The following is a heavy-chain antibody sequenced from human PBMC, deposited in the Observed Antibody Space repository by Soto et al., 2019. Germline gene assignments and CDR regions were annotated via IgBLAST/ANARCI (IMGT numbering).Heavy chain of an antibody. J-gene: IGHJ4*02. CDR3: ARDKSGFWGGYFDS. CDR2: VLTSVTT. CDR1: DGSISTYY. D-gene: IGHD3-16*01. Sequence: KPSETLSHTCTVSDGSISTYYWSWIRQPAGKGLEWIEHVLTSVTTNYTPYLKSRVSMSLDTAKNQFSLKLRSVTAADTAVYYCARDKSGFWGGYFDSWGQGKLVTVSS. V-gene: IGHV4-4*07.